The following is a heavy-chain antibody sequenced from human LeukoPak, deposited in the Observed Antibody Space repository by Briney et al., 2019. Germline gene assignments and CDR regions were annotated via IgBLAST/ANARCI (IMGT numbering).Heavy chain of an antibody. CDR1: GDSVSGNIVA. Sequence: SQTLSLTCDISGDSVSGNIVAWNWIRQSPSRGLEWLGRTNYRSKWYDDYAVSVRGRITINADTSKNRFSLQLDSVTPEDTAVSYCARLENWAFDFWGQGTLITVSS. D-gene: IGHD7-27*01. CDR2: TNYRSKWYD. V-gene: IGHV6-1*01. CDR3: ARLENWAFDF. J-gene: IGHJ4*02.